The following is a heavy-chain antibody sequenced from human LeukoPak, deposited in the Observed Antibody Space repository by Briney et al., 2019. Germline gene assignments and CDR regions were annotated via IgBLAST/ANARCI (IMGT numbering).Heavy chain of an antibody. CDR3: VRHYYYNMDV. V-gene: IGHV4-4*07. J-gene: IGHJ6*03. Sequence: TSETLSLTCTVSGGSISSYYWSWIRQPAGKGLEWIGRIYSSGSTNYNPSLKSRVTMSVDTSKNQFSLTLSSVTAADTAVYYCVRHYYYNMDVWGIGATVTVSS. CDR1: GGSISSYY. CDR2: IYSSGST. D-gene: IGHD3-10*01.